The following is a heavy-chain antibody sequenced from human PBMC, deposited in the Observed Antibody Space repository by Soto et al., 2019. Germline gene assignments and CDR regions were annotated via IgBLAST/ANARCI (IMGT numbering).Heavy chain of an antibody. CDR3: ARAWGPRGGWNDVDY. CDR2: IYYSGST. V-gene: IGHV4-31*03. D-gene: IGHD1-1*01. CDR1: GGSISSGGYY. J-gene: IGHJ4*02. Sequence: SETLSLTCTVSGGSISSGGYYWSWIRQHPGKGLEWIGYIYYSGSTYYNPSLKSRVTISVDTSKNQFSLKLSSVTAADTAVYYCARAWGPRGGWNDVDYWGQGTLVTVSS.